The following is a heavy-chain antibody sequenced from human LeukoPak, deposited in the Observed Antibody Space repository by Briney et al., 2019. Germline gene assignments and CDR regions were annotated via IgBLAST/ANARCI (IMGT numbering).Heavy chain of an antibody. Sequence: PSETLSLTCAVYGGSFSDYYWSWIRHPPGKGLEWIGEINHSGSTNYNPSLKSRVTISVDTSKNQFSLKLNSVTAADTALYYCAREVRYCSGGSCLGVNWFDPWGQGTLVTVSS. CDR2: INHSGST. D-gene: IGHD2-15*01. V-gene: IGHV4-34*01. CDR3: AREVRYCSGGSCLGVNWFDP. J-gene: IGHJ5*02. CDR1: GGSFSDYY.